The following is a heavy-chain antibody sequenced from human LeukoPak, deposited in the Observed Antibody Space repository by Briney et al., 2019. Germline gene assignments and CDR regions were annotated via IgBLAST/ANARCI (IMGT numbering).Heavy chain of an antibody. CDR3: ARGGSRGYYRASNFDY. Sequence: ASVKVSCKVSGYTVTSYALNWVRQAPGQGLEWMGWIDTRTGNPTYAQGFTGRFVFSLDTSVSTAYLRISSLKVEDSVVYYCARGGSRGYYRASNFDYWGQGTLVTVSS. V-gene: IGHV7-4-1*02. CDR1: GYTVTSYA. J-gene: IGHJ4*02. CDR2: IDTRTGNP. D-gene: IGHD6-25*01.